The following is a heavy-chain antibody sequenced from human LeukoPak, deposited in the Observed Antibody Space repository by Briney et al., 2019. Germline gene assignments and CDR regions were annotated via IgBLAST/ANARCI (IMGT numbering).Heavy chain of an antibody. CDR3: ARESAVAGALYDS. V-gene: IGHV4-59*01. J-gene: IGHJ4*02. Sequence: PSETLSLTCTVSGGSISNSYWSWIRQPPGKGLEWIGYIYYSGSTNYNPSLKSRVTISLDTSTNQFSLKLSSVTAADAAVYYCARESAVAGALYDSWGQGTLVTVSS. CDR2: IYYSGST. D-gene: IGHD6-19*01. CDR1: GGSISNSY.